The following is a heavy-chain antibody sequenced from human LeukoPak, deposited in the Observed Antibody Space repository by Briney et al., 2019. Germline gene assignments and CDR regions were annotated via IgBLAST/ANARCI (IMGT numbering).Heavy chain of an antibody. Sequence: PGGSLRLSCAASGFTVSSNYMSWVRQAPGKGLEWVSVIYSGGSTYYADSVKGRFTISRDNSKNTLYLQMNSLRAEDTAVYYCARDFTTGTTSHWGQGTLVTVSS. CDR1: GFTVSSNY. V-gene: IGHV3-66*01. J-gene: IGHJ4*02. CDR3: ARDFTTGTTSH. D-gene: IGHD1-1*01. CDR2: IYSGGST.